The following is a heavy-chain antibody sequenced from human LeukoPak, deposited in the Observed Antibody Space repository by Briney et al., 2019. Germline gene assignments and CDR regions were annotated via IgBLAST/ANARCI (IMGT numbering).Heavy chain of an antibody. D-gene: IGHD5-18*01. CDR3: ARTWIHEAYNWFDP. CDR2: MNPNSGNT. Sequence: VASVKVSCKASGYTFTSYDINWVRQATGQGLEWMGWMNPNSGNTGYAQKFQGRITMTRNTSISTAYMELSSLRSEDTAVYYCARTWIHEAYNWFDPWGQGTLVTVSS. J-gene: IGHJ5*02. V-gene: IGHV1-8*01. CDR1: GYTFTSYD.